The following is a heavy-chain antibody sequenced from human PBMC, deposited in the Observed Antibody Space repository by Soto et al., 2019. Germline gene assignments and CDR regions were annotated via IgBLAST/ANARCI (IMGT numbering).Heavy chain of an antibody. CDR3: ARGGGSPYHDHEFDY. CDR1: GVSTSNHY. J-gene: IGHJ4*02. D-gene: IGHD2-2*01. CDR2: IYYRGTT. Sequence: QVQFQEWGPGLVKHSETLSLTCSVSGVSTSNHYWTWIRKPPGLGPEWIGCIYYRGTTNYNDSFNSRVTISVDTSKNQLSLKLSSVTTADTAVYYCARGGGSPYHDHEFDYWGQGILVTVSS. V-gene: IGHV4-59*11.